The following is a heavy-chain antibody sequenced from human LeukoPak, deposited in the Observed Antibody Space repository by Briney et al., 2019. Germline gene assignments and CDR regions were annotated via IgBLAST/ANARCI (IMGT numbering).Heavy chain of an antibody. CDR3: AKDYYYDSSGFLDY. Sequence: GGSLRLSCAASGFTFDGYAMHWVRQAPGKGLEWVSGISWNSGSIGYADSVKGRFTISRDNAKNSLYLQMNSLRAEDTALYYCAKDYYYDSSGFLDYWGQGTLVTVSS. J-gene: IGHJ4*02. CDR2: ISWNSGSI. D-gene: IGHD3-22*01. V-gene: IGHV3-9*01. CDR1: GFTFDGYA.